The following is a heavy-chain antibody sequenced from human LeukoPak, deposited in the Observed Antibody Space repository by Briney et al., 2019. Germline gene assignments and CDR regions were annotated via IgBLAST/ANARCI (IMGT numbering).Heavy chain of an antibody. CDR2: IYSGGST. CDR1: GFTVSSNY. V-gene: IGHV3-53*01. CDR3: ARVGSDVLRYFDWSYYYFDY. J-gene: IGHJ4*02. D-gene: IGHD3-9*01. Sequence: PGGSLRLSCAASGFTVSSNYMSWVRQAPGKGLEWVSVIYSGGSTYYADSVKGRFTISRDNSKNTLYLQMNSLRAEDTAVYYRARVGSDVLRYFDWSYYYFDYWGQGTLVTVSS.